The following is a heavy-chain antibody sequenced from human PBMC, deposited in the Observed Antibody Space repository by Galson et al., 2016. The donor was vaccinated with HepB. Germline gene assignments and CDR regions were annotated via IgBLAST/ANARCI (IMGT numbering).Heavy chain of an antibody. Sequence: TLSLTCSVSGDSVSSGYYYWNWIRQPPGKGLEWIGYIYYTGRTQYNPSLKSRVAIPLATSDNDFSLKLSSVTAADTAVYYCVRGLSGSDYLSWFDSWGQGTLVTVSS. D-gene: IGHD4-17*01. CDR2: IYYTGRT. V-gene: IGHV4-61*01. CDR1: GDSVSSGYYY. CDR3: VRGLSGSDYLSWFDS. J-gene: IGHJ5*01.